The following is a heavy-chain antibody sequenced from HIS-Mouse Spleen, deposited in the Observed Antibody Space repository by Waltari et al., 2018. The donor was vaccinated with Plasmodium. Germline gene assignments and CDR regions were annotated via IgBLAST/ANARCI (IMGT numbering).Heavy chain of an antibody. Sequence: EVQLLASGGGLVQPGGSLRLSCAASGFTFSTYSMSWVLQGPGKGLDGVSAISGSGGSTYYADSVKGRFTISRDNSKNTLYLQMNSLRAEDTAVYYCAKVPRGARGPYYFDYWGQGTLVTVSS. J-gene: IGHJ4*02. D-gene: IGHD3-10*01. CDR2: ISGSGGST. CDR1: GFTFSTYS. CDR3: AKVPRGARGPYYFDY. V-gene: IGHV3-23*01.